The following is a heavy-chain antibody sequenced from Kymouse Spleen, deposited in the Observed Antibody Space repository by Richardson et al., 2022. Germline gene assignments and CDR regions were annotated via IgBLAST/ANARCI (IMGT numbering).Heavy chain of an antibody. D-gene: IGHD3-10*01. Sequence: QVQLQQWGAGLLKPSETLSLTCAVYGGSFSGYYWSWIRQPPGKGLEWIGEINHSGSTNYNPSLKSRVTISVDTSKNQFSLKLSSVTAADTAVYYCARGLYGSGSYDWFDPWGQGTLVTVSS. V-gene: IGHV4-34*01. CDR3: ARGLYGSGSYDWFDP. CDR2: INHSGST. CDR1: GGSFSGYY. J-gene: IGHJ5*02.